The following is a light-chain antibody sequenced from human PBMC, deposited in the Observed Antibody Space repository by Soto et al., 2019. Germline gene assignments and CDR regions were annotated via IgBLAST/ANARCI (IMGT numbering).Light chain of an antibody. CDR3: QQSYSSPRT. Sequence: DLQMTQSPSSLSASVGDRVTITCQASQDISNYLNWYQQKPGKAPKLLIYAASNLQSEVPSRFSGSGSGTDFTLTITSLQPEDFASYYCQQSYSSPRTFGGGTKVEIK. CDR2: AAS. J-gene: IGKJ4*01. V-gene: IGKV1-39*01. CDR1: QDISNY.